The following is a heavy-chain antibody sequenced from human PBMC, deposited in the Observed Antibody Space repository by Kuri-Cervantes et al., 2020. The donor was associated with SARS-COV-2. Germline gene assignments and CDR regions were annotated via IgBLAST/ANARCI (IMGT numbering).Heavy chain of an antibody. D-gene: IGHD1-26*01. CDR3: ARHLGWELPSDY. Sequence: GESLKISCKGSGYSFISYWIGWVRQTPGKGLEWMGIIFPGDSDTTYSPSFQGQVTISADKSISTAYLQCSSLKASDTAMYYCARHLGWELPSDYWGQGTLVTVSS. CDR2: IFPGDSDT. V-gene: IGHV5-51*01. J-gene: IGHJ4*02. CDR1: GYSFISYW.